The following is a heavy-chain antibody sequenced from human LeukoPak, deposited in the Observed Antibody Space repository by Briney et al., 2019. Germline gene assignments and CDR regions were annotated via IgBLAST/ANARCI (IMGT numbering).Heavy chain of an antibody. CDR2: IRYDGSNK. CDR3: ANQVVPAASEYFQH. Sequence: GGSLRLSCAASGFIFSSYGMHWVRQAPGKGLEWVAFIRYDGSNKYYADSVKGRFTISRDNSKNTLYLQMNSLRAEDTAVYYCANQVVPAASEYFQHWGQGTLVTVSS. D-gene: IGHD2-2*01. J-gene: IGHJ1*01. CDR1: GFIFSSYG. V-gene: IGHV3-30*02.